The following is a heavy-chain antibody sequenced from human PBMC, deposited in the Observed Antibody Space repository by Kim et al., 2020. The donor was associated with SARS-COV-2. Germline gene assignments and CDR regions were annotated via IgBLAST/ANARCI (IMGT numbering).Heavy chain of an antibody. CDR2: IYHSGST. D-gene: IGHD4-4*01. CDR1: GGSISSSNW. J-gene: IGHJ4*02. CDR3: ARGDHDYSNYLDY. Sequence: SETLSLTCAVSGGSISSSNWWSWVRQPPGKGLEWIGEIYHSGSTNYNPSLKSRVTISVDKSKNQFSLKLSSVTAADTAVYYCARGDHDYSNYLDYWGQGTLVTVSS. V-gene: IGHV4-4*02.